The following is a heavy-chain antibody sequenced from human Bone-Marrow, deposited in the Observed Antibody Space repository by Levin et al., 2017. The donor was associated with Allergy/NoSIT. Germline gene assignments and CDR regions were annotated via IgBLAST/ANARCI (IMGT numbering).Heavy chain of an antibody. Sequence: LSLTCAASGFPFSSYSMNWVRQAPGKGLEWVSSISSSSSYIYYADSVKGRFTISRDNAKNSLYLQMNSLRAEDTAVYYCARCRSSTSCRIWGQGTLVTVSS. J-gene: IGHJ4*02. V-gene: IGHV3-21*01. D-gene: IGHD2-2*01. CDR2: ISSSSSYI. CDR3: ARCRSSTSCRI. CDR1: GFPFSSYS.